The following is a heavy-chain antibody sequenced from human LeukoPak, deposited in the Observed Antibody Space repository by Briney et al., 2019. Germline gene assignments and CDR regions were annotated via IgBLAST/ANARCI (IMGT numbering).Heavy chain of an antibody. CDR2: ISYDGSNK. V-gene: IGHV3-30*03. J-gene: IGHJ5*02. D-gene: IGHD3-10*01. Sequence: PGGSLRLSCAASGFTFSSYGMHWVRQAPGKGLEWVAVISYDGSNKYYADSVKGRFTISRDNSKNTLYLQMNSLRAEDTAVYYCARDRGHTPYNWFDPWGQGTLVTVSS. CDR3: ARDRGHTPYNWFDP. CDR1: GFTFSSYG.